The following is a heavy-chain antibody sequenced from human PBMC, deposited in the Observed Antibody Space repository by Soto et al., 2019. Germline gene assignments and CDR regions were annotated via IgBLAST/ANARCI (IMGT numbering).Heavy chain of an antibody. CDR1: GGSISSYY. J-gene: IGHJ3*02. CDR3: AREREIAVAGNSAFDI. CDR2: IYYSGST. D-gene: IGHD6-19*01. V-gene: IGHV4-59*01. Sequence: PSETLSLTCTVSGGSISSYYWSWIRQTPGKGPEWIGYIYYSGSTNYNPSLKSRVTISVDTSKNQFSLKLSSVTAADTAVYCCAREREIAVAGNSAFDIWGQGTMVTVSS.